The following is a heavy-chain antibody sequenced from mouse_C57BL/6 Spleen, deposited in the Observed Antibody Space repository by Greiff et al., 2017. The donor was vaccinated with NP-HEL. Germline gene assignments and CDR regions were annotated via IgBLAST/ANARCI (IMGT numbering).Heavy chain of an antibody. Sequence: VQLQQSVAELVRPGDSVKLSCTASGFYIKNTYMHWVKQRPEQGLEWIGRIDPANGNTKYAPKFQGKATITADTSSNTAYLQLSSLTSEDTAIYYYAREPALTTVVATDAYWGQGTLVTVSA. V-gene: IGHV14-3*01. J-gene: IGHJ3*01. D-gene: IGHD1-1*01. CDR2: IDPANGNT. CDR3: AREPALTTVVATDAY. CDR1: GFYIKNTY.